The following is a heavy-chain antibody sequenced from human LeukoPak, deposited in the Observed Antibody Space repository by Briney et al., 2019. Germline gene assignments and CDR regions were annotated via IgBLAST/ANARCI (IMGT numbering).Heavy chain of an antibody. CDR1: GGSISSYY. D-gene: IGHD5-18*01. V-gene: IGHV4-59*01. CDR2: IYYSGST. Sequence: SETLSLTCTVSGGSISSYYWSWIRRPPGKGLEWIGYIYYSGSTNYNPSLKSRVTISVDTSKNQFSLKLSSVTAADTAVYYCARGYSYGYYYYYMDVWGKGTTVTVSS. CDR3: ARGYSYGYYYYYMDV. J-gene: IGHJ6*03.